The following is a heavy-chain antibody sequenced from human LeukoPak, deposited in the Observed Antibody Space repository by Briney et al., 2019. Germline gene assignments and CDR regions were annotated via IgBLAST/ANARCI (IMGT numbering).Heavy chain of an antibody. Sequence: GGSLRLSCAASGFTFSSYWMSWVRQAPGKGLEWVANIKQDGSEKYYVDSVKGRFTISRDNAKNSLYLQMNSLRAEDTAVYYCARASGYSSGWRHYYYGMDVWGQGTLVTVSS. D-gene: IGHD6-19*01. V-gene: IGHV3-7*01. CDR3: ARASGYSSGWRHYYYGMDV. J-gene: IGHJ6*02. CDR2: IKQDGSEK. CDR1: GFTFSSYW.